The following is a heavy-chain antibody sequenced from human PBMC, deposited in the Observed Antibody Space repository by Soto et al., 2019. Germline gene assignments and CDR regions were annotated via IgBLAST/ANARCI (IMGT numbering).Heavy chain of an antibody. CDR1: GGTFSSYA. Sequence: ASVKVSCKASGGTFSSYAISWVRQAPGQGLEWMGGIIPIFGTANYAQKFQGRVTITADESTSTAYMELSSLRSEDTAVYYCARVRCSSTSCYAPFDYWGQGTLVTVSS. CDR2: IIPIFGTA. CDR3: ARVRCSSTSCYAPFDY. V-gene: IGHV1-69*13. J-gene: IGHJ4*02. D-gene: IGHD2-2*01.